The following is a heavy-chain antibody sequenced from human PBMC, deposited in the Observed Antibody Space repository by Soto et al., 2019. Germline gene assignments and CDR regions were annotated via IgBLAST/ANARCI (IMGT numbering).Heavy chain of an antibody. V-gene: IGHV4-4*07. Sequence: SENLSLTCTVSGDSISGFYWSWIRKSAGKGLEWIGRIYATGTTDYNPSLKSRVMMSVDTSKKQFSLKLRSVTAADTAVYYCVRDGTKTLRDCFDSWGHGLSVSVSS. CDR2: IYATGTT. CDR1: GDSISGFY. J-gene: IGHJ5*01. CDR3: VRDGTKTLRDCFDS. D-gene: IGHD1-1*01.